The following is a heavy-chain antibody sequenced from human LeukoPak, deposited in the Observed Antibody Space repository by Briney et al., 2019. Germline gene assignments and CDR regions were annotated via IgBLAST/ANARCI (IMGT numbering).Heavy chain of an antibody. Sequence: ASVKVSCKASGYTFTSYGISWVRQAPGQGLEWMGWINPNSGGTNYAQKFQGRVTMTRDTSISTAYMELSRLRSDDTAVYYCARQDGEDWFDPWGQGTLVTVSS. V-gene: IGHV1-2*02. D-gene: IGHD3-10*01. CDR3: ARQDGEDWFDP. CDR1: GYTFTSYG. J-gene: IGHJ5*02. CDR2: INPNSGGT.